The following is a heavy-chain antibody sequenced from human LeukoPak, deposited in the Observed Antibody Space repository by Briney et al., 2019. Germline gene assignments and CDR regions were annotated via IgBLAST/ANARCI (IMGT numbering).Heavy chain of an antibody. CDR2: ISAYNGNT. D-gene: IGHD6-13*01. J-gene: IGHJ6*03. CDR1: GYTFTSYG. CDR3: AMARIAAAENYYYYYMDV. Sequence: ASVKVSCKASGYTFTSYGISWVRQAPGQGLEWMGWISAYNGNTNYAQKLQGRVTMTTDTSTSTAYMELRSLRSDDTAVYYCAMARIAAAENYYYYYMDVWGKGTTVTVSS. V-gene: IGHV1-18*01.